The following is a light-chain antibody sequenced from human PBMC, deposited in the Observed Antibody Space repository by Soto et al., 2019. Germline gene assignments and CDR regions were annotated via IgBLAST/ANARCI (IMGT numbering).Light chain of an antibody. CDR2: GAS. J-gene: IGKJ1*01. V-gene: IGKV3-15*01. Sequence: EIVMTQSPAILSVSPGDRATLSCRAGQSVSNNLAWYQQKPGQTPRLVIYGASNRATGVPARFSGSGSGTDFTLTISSLQSEDFAFYYCLQYDDWHRTFGQGTKVEI. CDR1: QSVSNN. CDR3: LQYDDWHRT.